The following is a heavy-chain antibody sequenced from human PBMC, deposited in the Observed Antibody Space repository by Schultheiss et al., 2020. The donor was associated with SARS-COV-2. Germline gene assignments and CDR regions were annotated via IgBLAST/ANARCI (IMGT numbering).Heavy chain of an antibody. J-gene: IGHJ6*02. CDR1: GFTFSSYA. CDR3: AKDIGSIAADYYYYYYGMDV. Sequence: GGSLRLSCAASGFTFSSYAMHWVRQAPGKGLEWVSGISWNSGSIGYADSVKGRFTISRDNAKNSLYLQMNSLRAEDTALYYCAKDIGSIAADYYYYYYGMDVWGQGTTVTVSS. CDR2: ISWNSGSI. V-gene: IGHV3-9*01. D-gene: IGHD6-6*01.